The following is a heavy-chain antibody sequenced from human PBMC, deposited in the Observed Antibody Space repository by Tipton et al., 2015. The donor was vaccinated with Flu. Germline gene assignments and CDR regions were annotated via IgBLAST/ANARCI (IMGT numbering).Heavy chain of an antibody. J-gene: IGHJ4*02. V-gene: IGHV3-23*01. CDR1: GFTFSSYA. CDR2: FRGSGIST. D-gene: IGHD1-26*01. Sequence: SLRLSCAASGFTFSSYAMSWVRQAPGKGLEWVSAFRGSGISTYYADSVKGRFTISRDNSTNTLYLQMNSLRAEDTAVYYCAKFLVDPYFPCWGQGTLVTV. CDR3: AKFLVDPYFPC.